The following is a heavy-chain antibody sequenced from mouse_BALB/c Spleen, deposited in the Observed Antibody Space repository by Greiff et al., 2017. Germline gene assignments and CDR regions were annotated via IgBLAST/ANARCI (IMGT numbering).Heavy chain of an antibody. J-gene: IGHJ2*01. CDR1: GYTFTSYW. V-gene: IGHV1-87*01. CDR2: IYPGDGDT. Sequence: VKLQESGAELARPGASVKLSCKASGYTFTSYWMQWVKQRPGQGLEWIGAIYPGDGDTRYTQKFKGKATLTADKSSSTAYMQLSSLASEDSAVYYCARWDYYGSRPAYFDYWGQGTTLTVSS. D-gene: IGHD1-1*01. CDR3: ARWDYYGSRPAYFDY.